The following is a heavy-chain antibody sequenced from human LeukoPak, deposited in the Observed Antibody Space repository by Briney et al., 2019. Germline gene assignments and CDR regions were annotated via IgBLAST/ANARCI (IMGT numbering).Heavy chain of an antibody. CDR2: IGAYNGNT. D-gene: IGHD2-15*01. CDR1: GYTFTSYG. Sequence: ASVKVSCKASGYTFTSYGISWVRQAPGQGLEWMGWIGAYNGNTNYAQKLQGRVTMTTDTSTSTAYMELRSLRSDDTAVYYCARDRCSGGSCQAHSFDYWGQGTLVTVSS. J-gene: IGHJ4*02. CDR3: ARDRCSGGSCQAHSFDY. V-gene: IGHV1-18*01.